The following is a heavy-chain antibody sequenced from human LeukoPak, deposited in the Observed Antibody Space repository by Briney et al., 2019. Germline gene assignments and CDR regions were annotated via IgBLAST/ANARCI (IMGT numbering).Heavy chain of an antibody. CDR2: INPNSGAT. J-gene: IGHJ4*02. Sequence: ASVKVSCKASGYTFNDYYVHWVRQAPGQGLEWMGSINPNSGATYYAQNFQGRVTLTRDTSISTAYMELSSLRSDDTAVFYCARGTIVGGRADFDFWGQGTLVTVSS. V-gene: IGHV1-2*02. D-gene: IGHD1-26*01. CDR1: GYTFNDYY. CDR3: ARGTIVGGRADFDF.